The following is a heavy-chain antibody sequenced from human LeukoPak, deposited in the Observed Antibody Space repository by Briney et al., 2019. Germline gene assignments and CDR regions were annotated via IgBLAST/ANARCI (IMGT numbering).Heavy chain of an antibody. CDR3: ARAQAVLLWFGELSINWFDP. Sequence: SETLSLTCTVSGVSISSGGYYWRWLRQHPGKGLEWIGYIYYSGSTYYNPSLKSRVTISVDTSKNQFSLKLSSVTAADTAVYYCARAQAVLLWFGELSINWFDPWGQGTLVTVSS. D-gene: IGHD3-10*01. V-gene: IGHV4-31*03. CDR1: GVSISSGGYY. CDR2: IYYSGST. J-gene: IGHJ5*02.